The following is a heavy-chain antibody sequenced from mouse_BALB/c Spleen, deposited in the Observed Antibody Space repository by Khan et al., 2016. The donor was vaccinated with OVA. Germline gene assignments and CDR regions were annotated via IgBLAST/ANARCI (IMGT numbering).Heavy chain of an antibody. CDR1: GYTFTTYW. CDR2: INPTSGYT. J-gene: IGHJ2*01. V-gene: IGHV1-7*01. Sequence: QVQLQQSGAELAKPGASVKMSCKASGYTFTTYWMHWVKQRPGQGLEWIGYINPTSGYTDYNQKFKDRATLSADKSSSTAYMQLISMTSEDSAVYCCTRDRSDYWGQGTTLTVSS. CDR3: TRDRSDY.